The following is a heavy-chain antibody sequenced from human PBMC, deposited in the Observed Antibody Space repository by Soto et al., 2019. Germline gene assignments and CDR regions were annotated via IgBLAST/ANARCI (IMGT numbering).Heavy chain of an antibody. CDR2: IYSSGYT. Sequence: GGSLRLSCAVSGFTVSSNYMSWVRQAPGKGLEWVSVIYSSGYTYYADSVKARFNVARDKSKNTVYLQMNSLRAEDTAMYYCARVSSPFGYWGQGTLVTVSS. D-gene: IGHD3-16*01. CDR3: ARVSSPFGY. V-gene: IGHV3-53*01. J-gene: IGHJ4*02. CDR1: GFTVSSNY.